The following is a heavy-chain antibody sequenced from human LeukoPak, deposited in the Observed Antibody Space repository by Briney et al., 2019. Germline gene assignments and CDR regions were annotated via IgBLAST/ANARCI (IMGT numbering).Heavy chain of an antibody. CDR1: GGSISSGNYF. CDR2: IYTSGTT. J-gene: IGHJ6*03. D-gene: IGHD5-12*01. Sequence: SETLSLTCTVSGGSISSGNYFWNWIRQPAGKGLEWIGRIYTSGTTNYNTSLKSRVSISLDTSKNHFSLDLSSVTAADTAMYYCARDNRYGGYSYMGVWGKGTTVTVSS. CDR3: ARDNRYGGYSYMGV. V-gene: IGHV4-61*02.